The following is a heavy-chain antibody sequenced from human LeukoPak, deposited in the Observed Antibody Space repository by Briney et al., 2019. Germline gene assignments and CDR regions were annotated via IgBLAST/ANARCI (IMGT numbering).Heavy chain of an antibody. CDR1: GGSISSYY. V-gene: IGHV4-59*01. CDR3: ARTGSTVTMLYPFDH. Sequence: SETLSLTCTVSGGSISSYYWSWIRQPPGKGLEWIGYIYYSGSTNYNPSLASRVTISLDTSKNQFSLKLSSVTAADTAVYYCARTGSTVTMLYPFDHWGQGTLVTVSS. D-gene: IGHD4-17*01. CDR2: IYYSGST. J-gene: IGHJ4*02.